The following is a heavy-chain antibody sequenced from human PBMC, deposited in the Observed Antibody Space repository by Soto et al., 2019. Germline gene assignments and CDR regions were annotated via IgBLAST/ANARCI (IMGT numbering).Heavy chain of an antibody. CDR3: ARHEYVSSSYDLLDV. J-gene: IGHJ3*01. Sequence: SETLSLTCSVSGGSVTNINYFWAWIRQSPGKGLEWIANIYYTGTTFYNPSLRSRVSMTIDASKNRFSLNLSSVTASETALYYCARHEYVSSSYDLLDVWGRGTMVTVSS. D-gene: IGHD3-22*01. V-gene: IGHV4-39*01. CDR2: IYYTGTT. CDR1: GGSVTNINYF.